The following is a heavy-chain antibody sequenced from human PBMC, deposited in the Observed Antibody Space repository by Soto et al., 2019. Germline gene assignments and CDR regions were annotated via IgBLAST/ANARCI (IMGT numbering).Heavy chain of an antibody. Sequence: GGALRLSCAASGFTFSSHAMSWVRQSHGKGPEWVAASGSRGATYFADSVKGRFTISRDNSKNTLFLEMNSLTPEDTGVYFCEKKAQGRKSFDTWGQGTLAIVS. J-gene: IGHJ5*02. CDR1: GFTFSSHA. CDR3: EKKAQGRKSFDT. CDR2: SGSRGAT. V-gene: IGHV3-23*01.